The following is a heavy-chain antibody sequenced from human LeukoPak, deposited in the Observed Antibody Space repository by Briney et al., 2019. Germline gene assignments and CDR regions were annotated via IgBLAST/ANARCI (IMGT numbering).Heavy chain of an antibody. Sequence: SETLSLTCAVYGGSFSDYYWTWIRQSPGKGLEWIGYTYYSGSTNYNPSLKSRLTISVDTSKNQLSLRLSSVTAADTAVYYCVGWFGELLGLDYWGQGTQVTVSS. CDR1: GGSFSDYY. J-gene: IGHJ4*02. CDR2: TYYSGST. V-gene: IGHV4-59*01. CDR3: VGWFGELLGLDY. D-gene: IGHD3-10*01.